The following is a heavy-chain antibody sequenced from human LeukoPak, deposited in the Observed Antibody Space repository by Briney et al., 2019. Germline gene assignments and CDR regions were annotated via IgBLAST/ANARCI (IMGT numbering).Heavy chain of an antibody. CDR1: GYTFTSYG. V-gene: IGHV1-18*01. J-gene: IGHJ4*02. CDR3: ARDHSGSYYLNYFDY. Sequence: GASVKVSCKTSGYTFTSYGVSWVRQAPGQGLEWMGWISAYNGNTDYPQRLQGRVTLIADASTNTAYMELRSLRSDDTAVYYCARDHSGSYYLNYFDYWGQGTLVTVSS. CDR2: ISAYNGNT. D-gene: IGHD1-26*01.